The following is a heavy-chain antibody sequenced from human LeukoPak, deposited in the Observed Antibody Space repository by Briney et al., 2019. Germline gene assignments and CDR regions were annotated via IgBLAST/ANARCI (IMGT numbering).Heavy chain of an antibody. CDR2: INHSGST. D-gene: IGHD3-10*01. CDR1: GGSISSGGYY. V-gene: IGHV4-39*07. J-gene: IGHJ4*02. CDR3: ARAPYYYGSGSYS. Sequence: PSETLSLTCTVSGGSISSGGYYWSWIRQPPGKGLEWIGEINHSGSTNYNPSLKSRVTISVDTSKNQFSLKLSSVTAADTAVYYCARAPYYYGSGSYSWGQGTLVTVSS.